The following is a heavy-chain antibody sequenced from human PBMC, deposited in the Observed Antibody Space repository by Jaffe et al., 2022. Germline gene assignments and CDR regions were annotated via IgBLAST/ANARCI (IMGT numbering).Heavy chain of an antibody. J-gene: IGHJ4*02. CDR1: GFTFSSYG. Sequence: QVQLVESGGGVVQPGGSLRLSCAASGFTFSSYGMHWVRQAPGKGLEWVAFIRYDGSNKYYADSVKGRFTISRDNSKNTLYLQMNSLRAEDTAVYYCAKDRGQRAMTHYFDYWGQGTLVTVSS. CDR3: AKDRGQRAMTHYFDY. D-gene: IGHD1-1*01. V-gene: IGHV3-30*02. CDR2: IRYDGSNK.